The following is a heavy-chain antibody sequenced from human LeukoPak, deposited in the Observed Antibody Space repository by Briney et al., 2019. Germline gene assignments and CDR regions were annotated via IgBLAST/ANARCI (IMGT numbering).Heavy chain of an antibody. J-gene: IGHJ4*02. D-gene: IGHD5-12*01. Sequence: SGTLSLTCAVSGGSISSSNWWSWVRQPPGKGLEWIGEIYHSGSTNYNPSLKGRVTISVDKSKNQFSLKLSSVTAADTAVYYCALYSGYDGGSFDYWGQGTLVTVSS. CDR3: ALYSGYDGGSFDY. CDR1: GGSISSSNW. V-gene: IGHV4-4*02. CDR2: IYHSGST.